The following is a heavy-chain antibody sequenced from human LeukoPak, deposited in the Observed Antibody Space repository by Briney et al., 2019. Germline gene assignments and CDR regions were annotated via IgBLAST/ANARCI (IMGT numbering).Heavy chain of an antibody. CDR1: GFTFDDYA. D-gene: IGHD3-22*01. Sequence: GGSLRLSCAASGFTFDDYAMHWVRQAPGKGLEWVSGISWNSGSIGYADSVKGRFTISRGNAKNSLYLQMNSLRAEDTALYYCAKESGGSGYYYLDYWGQGTLVTVSS. CDR2: ISWNSGSI. J-gene: IGHJ4*02. CDR3: AKESGGSGYYYLDY. V-gene: IGHV3-9*01.